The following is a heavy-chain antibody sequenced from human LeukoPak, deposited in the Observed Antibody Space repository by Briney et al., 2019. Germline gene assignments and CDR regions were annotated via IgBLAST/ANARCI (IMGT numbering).Heavy chain of an antibody. Sequence: TGGSLRLSCAVSGFTLSTYAMSWVRQAPGKGLEWVSGISGSGGSTYYVDSVKGRFTISRDNSKNTLYLQMNSLRAGDTAVYYCARDSPARLGISGSSGMDVWGQGTTVTVSS. V-gene: IGHV3-23*01. D-gene: IGHD7-27*01. CDR2: ISGSGGST. CDR1: GFTLSTYA. J-gene: IGHJ6*02. CDR3: ARDSPARLGISGSSGMDV.